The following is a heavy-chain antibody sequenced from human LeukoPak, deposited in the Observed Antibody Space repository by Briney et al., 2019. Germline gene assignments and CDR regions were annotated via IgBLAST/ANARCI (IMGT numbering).Heavy chain of an antibody. CDR1: GFTFSTYG. V-gene: IGHV3-33*06. J-gene: IGHJ4*02. CDR2: IYNDGNKK. Sequence: GMSLRLSCAASGFTFSTYGMHWVRQAPGKGLEWVAVIYNDGNKKYDADSVKGRFTISRDNSKNTLYLQMNSLRAEDTAVYYCAKRVGRNFDYWGQGTLVTVSS. D-gene: IGHD1-26*01. CDR3: AKRVGRNFDY.